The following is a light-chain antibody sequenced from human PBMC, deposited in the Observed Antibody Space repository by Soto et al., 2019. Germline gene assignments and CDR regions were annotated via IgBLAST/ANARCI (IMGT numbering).Light chain of an antibody. J-gene: IGLJ1*01. CDR3: SLYTTSSTFV. CDR1: SSDVVSYNR. Sequence: QSALTQPPSVSGSPGQSGTISCTGTSSDVVSYNRVSWYQQSPGTAPKLMIYEVRNRPSGVSDRFSGSKSGNTASLTISGLQAEDEADYYCSLYTTSSTFVFGTGTKLTVL. V-gene: IGLV2-18*01. CDR2: EVR.